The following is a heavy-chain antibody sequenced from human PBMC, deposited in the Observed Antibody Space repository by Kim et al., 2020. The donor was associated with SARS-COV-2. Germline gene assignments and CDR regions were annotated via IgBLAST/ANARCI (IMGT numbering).Heavy chain of an antibody. V-gene: IGHV4-39*01. CDR1: GGSISSSSYY. CDR3: ARHGAGVHDVGDWFDP. J-gene: IGHJ5*02. D-gene: IGHD3-16*01. CDR2: IYYSGST. Sequence: SETLSLTCTVSGGSISSSSYYWGWIRQPPGKGLEWIGSIYYSGSTYYNPSLKSRVTISVDTSKNQFSLKLSSVTAADTAVYYCARHGAGVHDVGDWFDPWGQGTLVTVSS.